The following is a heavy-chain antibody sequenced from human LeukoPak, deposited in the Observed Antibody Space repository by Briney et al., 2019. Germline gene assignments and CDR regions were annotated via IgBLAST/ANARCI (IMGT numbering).Heavy chain of an antibody. CDR1: GYTFTSYG. CDR3: ARWGNIVVEPAAMPEDWFDP. Sequence: GASVKVSCKASGYTFTSYGISWVRQAPGQGLEWMGWISAYNGNTNYAQKLQGRVTMTTDTSTSTAYMELRSLRSDDTAVYYCARWGNIVVEPAAMPEDWFDPWGQGTLVTVFS. V-gene: IGHV1-18*01. D-gene: IGHD2-2*01. CDR2: ISAYNGNT. J-gene: IGHJ5*02.